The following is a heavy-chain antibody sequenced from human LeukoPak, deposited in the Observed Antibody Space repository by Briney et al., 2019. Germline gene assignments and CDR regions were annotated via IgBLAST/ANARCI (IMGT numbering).Heavy chain of an antibody. J-gene: IGHJ3*02. V-gene: IGHV1-69-2*01. CDR3: ATDSGRGRAFDI. CDR1: GYTFTDYY. D-gene: IGHD3-10*01. CDR2: VDPEDGET. Sequence: ASVKVSCKVSGYTFTDYYMHWVPQAPGKGLEWMGLVDPEDGETIYAEKFQGRVTITADTSTDTAYMELSSLRSEDTAVYYCATDSGRGRAFDIWGQGTMVTVSS.